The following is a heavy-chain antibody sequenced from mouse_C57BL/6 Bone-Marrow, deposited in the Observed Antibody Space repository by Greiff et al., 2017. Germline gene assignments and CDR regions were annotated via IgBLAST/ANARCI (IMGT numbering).Heavy chain of an antibody. V-gene: IGHV1-47*01. CDR3: GRRDDYDEFAY. CDR2: FHPYSDAN. Sequence: QVQLKQSGAELVKPGASVMMSCKASGYTFTPYPIAWMKQNHGTSLEWIGNFHPYSDANKYHDKFQGKATLTVEKSPRTVSLEVSRLTTDDSAVYYCGRRDDYDEFAYWGQGTLVTVSA. J-gene: IGHJ3*01. D-gene: IGHD2-4*01. CDR1: GYTFTPYP.